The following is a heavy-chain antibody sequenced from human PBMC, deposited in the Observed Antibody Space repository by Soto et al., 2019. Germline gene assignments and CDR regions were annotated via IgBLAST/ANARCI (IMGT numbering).Heavy chain of an antibody. Sequence: QVQLVESGGGVVQPGRSLRLSCAASGFTFSSYAMHWVRQAPGKGLEWVAVISYDGSNKYYADSVKGRFTISRDNSKNTLYLQMNSLRAEDTAVYYCARDMKSNYYYGMDVWGQGTTVIVSS. CDR3: ARDMKSNYYYGMDV. CDR1: GFTFSSYA. D-gene: IGHD3-16*01. V-gene: IGHV3-30-3*01. CDR2: ISYDGSNK. J-gene: IGHJ6*02.